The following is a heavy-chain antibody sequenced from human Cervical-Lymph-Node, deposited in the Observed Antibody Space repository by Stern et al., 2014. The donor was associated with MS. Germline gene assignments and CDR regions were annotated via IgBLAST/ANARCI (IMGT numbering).Heavy chain of an antibody. CDR3: AREVRWSHVDY. Sequence: QVQLQESGPGLVKPSETLSLTCTVSGGSVSSGNYYWRWIRQPPGKGLEWIGYIYYSGGTNSKPSIESRVTISIDTSKNQFSLKLTSVTAADTAIYYCAREVRWSHVDYWGQGTLVTVSS. CDR2: IYYSGGT. CDR1: GGSVSSGNYY. J-gene: IGHJ4*02. D-gene: IGHD4-23*01. V-gene: IGHV4-61*01.